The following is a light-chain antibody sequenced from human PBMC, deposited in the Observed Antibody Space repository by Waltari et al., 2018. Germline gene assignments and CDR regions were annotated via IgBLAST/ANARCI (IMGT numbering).Light chain of an antibody. J-gene: IGKJ2*01. CDR2: WAS. CDR1: QSVVYSSNNENR. CDR3: QQYYNVPYT. V-gene: IGKV4-1*01. Sequence: DIVMTQSPDSLAVSLGERATIHCKSSQSVVYSSNNENRLGWYQQKPGQPPKLLIYWASTRESGVPDRFSGSGSGTDFTLTISSLQAEDVAVYYCQQYYNVPYTFGQGTKLEIK.